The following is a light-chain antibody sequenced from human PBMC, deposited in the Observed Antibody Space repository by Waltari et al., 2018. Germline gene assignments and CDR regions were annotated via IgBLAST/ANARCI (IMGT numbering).Light chain of an antibody. CDR1: QSVSSN. V-gene: IGKV3-15*01. J-gene: IGKJ5*01. Sequence: EIVMTQSPATLSVSLGERATLSCRASQSVSSNLAWYQQKPGQAPRLLIYGASTRATGIPARFSGSGSGTEFTLTISSLQSEDFAVYYCQQYNNWLSTFGQGTRLEIK. CDR2: GAS. CDR3: QQYNNWLST.